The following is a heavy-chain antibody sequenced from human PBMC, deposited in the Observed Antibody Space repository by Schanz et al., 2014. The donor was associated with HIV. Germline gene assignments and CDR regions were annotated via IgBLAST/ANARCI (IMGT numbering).Heavy chain of an antibody. J-gene: IGHJ4*02. CDR3: ANEEVPNDF. V-gene: IGHV3-23*01. Sequence: EVQLLESGGGLVQPGGSLRLSCAASAFPFSNHAMSWVRQAPGKGLEWVSGISISGETTFYADSVKGRFTISRDNSKNTVYLQMNSLRAEDTAVYYCANEEVPNDFWGQGTLVTVSS. CDR1: AFPFSNHA. CDR2: ISISGETT.